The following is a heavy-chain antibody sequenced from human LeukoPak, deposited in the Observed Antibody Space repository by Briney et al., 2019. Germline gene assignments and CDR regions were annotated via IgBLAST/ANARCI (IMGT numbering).Heavy chain of an antibody. CDR2: TKEDGSEK. V-gene: IGHV3-7*01. J-gene: IGHJ4*02. CDR1: GLTFSSYW. D-gene: IGHD3-16*01. Sequence: PGGSLGLSCAASGLTFSSYWMTWVRQAPGKGLEWVANTKEDGSEKYYVDSVKGRFTISRDNAKNSLYLRMNSLRAEDTAVYYCARGGGAIEYRGQGTLVTVSS. CDR3: ARGGGAIEY.